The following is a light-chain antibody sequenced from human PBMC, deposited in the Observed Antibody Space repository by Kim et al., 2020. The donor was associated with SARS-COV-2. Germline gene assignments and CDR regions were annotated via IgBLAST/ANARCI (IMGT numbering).Light chain of an antibody. CDR1: QRGSSNY. J-gene: IGKJ1*01. Sequence: GEGATLPCRASQRGSSNYLAWYQRKPGQAPRLLIYGASNRDTDIPDRFSGSGSGTDFILTISSLRPEDFAVYYCHQYAASPRTFGQGTKVDIK. CDR3: HQYAASPRT. CDR2: GAS. V-gene: IGKV3-20*01.